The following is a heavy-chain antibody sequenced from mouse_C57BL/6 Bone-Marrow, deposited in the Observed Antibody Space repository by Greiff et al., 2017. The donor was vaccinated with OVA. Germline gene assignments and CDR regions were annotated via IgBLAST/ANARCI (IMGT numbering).Heavy chain of an antibody. CDR2: ISDGGSYT. Sequence: EVQGVESGGGLVKPGGSLKLSCAASGFTFSSYAMSWVRQTPEKRLEWAATISDGGSYTYYPDNVKGRFTISRDNAKNNLYLQMSHLKSEDTAMYYCAREGGWLPLLGFDVWGTGTTVTVSS. V-gene: IGHV5-4*01. J-gene: IGHJ1*03. D-gene: IGHD2-3*01. CDR1: GFTFSSYA. CDR3: AREGGWLPLLGFDV.